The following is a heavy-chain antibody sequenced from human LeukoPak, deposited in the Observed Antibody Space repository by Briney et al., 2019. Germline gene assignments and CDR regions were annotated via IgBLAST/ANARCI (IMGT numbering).Heavy chain of an antibody. CDR3: ARDIAAAAYFDY. Sequence: SETLSLTCAVYGGSFSGYYWSWIRQPPGKGLEWIGEINHSGSTNYNPSLKSRVTTSVNTYKNKFSLKLSSVTAADTAVYYCARDIAAAAYFDYWGQGTLVSVSS. D-gene: IGHD6-13*01. J-gene: IGHJ4*02. CDR2: INHSGST. CDR1: GGSFSGYY. V-gene: IGHV4-34*01.